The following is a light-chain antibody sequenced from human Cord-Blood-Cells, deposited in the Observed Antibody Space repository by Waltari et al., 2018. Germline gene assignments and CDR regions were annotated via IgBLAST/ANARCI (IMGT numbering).Light chain of an antibody. CDR3: QQRSNWPPFT. J-gene: IGKJ3*01. V-gene: IGKV3-11*01. Sequence: EIVLTQSPATLSLSPGERATPPCRASQSVSSYLAWYQQNPGQAPRLLIYDASNRATGIPARFSGSGSGTDFTLTISSLEPEDFAVYYCQQRSNWPPFTFGPGTKVDIK. CDR1: QSVSSY. CDR2: DAS.